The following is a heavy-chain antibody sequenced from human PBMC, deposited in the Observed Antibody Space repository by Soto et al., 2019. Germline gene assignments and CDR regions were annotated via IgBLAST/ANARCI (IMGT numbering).Heavy chain of an antibody. CDR3: ARGLTTAYDQWGY. D-gene: IGHD4-17*01. V-gene: IGHV5-51*03. CDR1: GYDFTNYW. CDR2: IYPFDSDT. Sequence: EVQMVQSGAEVKKPGESLKISCKGSGYDFTNYWIAWVRQMPGKGLEWMGIIYPFDSDTRYSPSFRGQVTMSADKSITTAYPQWNSLKASDTAMYYCARGLTTAYDQWGYWGQGTLVTVSS. J-gene: IGHJ4*02.